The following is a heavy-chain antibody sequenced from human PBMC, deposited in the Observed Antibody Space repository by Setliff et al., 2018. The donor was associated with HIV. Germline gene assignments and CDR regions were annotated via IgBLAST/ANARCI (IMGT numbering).Heavy chain of an antibody. Sequence: SETLSLTCTVSGGSISSNNYYWGWVRQPPGKGLEWIGSIFYSETVYYGGRTYYSPSLKSRVTISVDTSKSQFSLKLSSVTAADTAVYYCARGVPLLPPHYWGQGTLVTVSS. CDR1: GGSISSNNYY. CDR2: IFYSETVYYGGRT. CDR3: ARGVPLLPPHY. V-gene: IGHV4-39*07. D-gene: IGHD2-21*02. J-gene: IGHJ4*02.